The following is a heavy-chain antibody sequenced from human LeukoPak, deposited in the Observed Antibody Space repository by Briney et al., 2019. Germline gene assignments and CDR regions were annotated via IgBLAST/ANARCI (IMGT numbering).Heavy chain of an antibody. V-gene: IGHV1-69*02. J-gene: IGHJ3*02. Sequence: SVKVSCKASGGTFSSYTISGVRQAPGQGLEWMGRIIPILGIANYAQKFQGRVTITADKSTSTAYMELSSLRSEDTAVYYCARLDYDFWSGYPTDAFDIWGQGTMVTVSS. CDR1: GGTFSSYT. CDR3: ARLDYDFWSGYPTDAFDI. D-gene: IGHD3-3*01. CDR2: IIPILGIA.